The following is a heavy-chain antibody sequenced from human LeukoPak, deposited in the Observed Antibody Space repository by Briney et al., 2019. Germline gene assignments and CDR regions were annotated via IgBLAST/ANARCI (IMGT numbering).Heavy chain of an antibody. V-gene: IGHV4-59*02. CDR1: GGSVSSYY. CDR2: FYHSGGT. Sequence: KPSETLSLTCSVSGGSVSSYYWNWIRQPPGKGLEWIGFFYHSGGTHYNPSLKSRVTISLDTSKSQVSLNLNSVTAADTAVYYCARGPRVSGYYYDFDYWGQGTLVTVSS. D-gene: IGHD3-22*01. J-gene: IGHJ4*02. CDR3: ARGPRVSGYYYDFDY.